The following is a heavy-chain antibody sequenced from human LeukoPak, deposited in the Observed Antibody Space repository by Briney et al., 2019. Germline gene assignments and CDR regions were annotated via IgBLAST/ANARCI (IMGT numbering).Heavy chain of an antibody. CDR3: ARSLKNYDILTGLPCYFDY. V-gene: IGHV3-11*06. CDR2: ISSSSSYT. J-gene: IGHJ4*02. CDR1: GFTFSDYY. D-gene: IGHD3-9*01. Sequence: GSLRLSCAASGFTFSDYYMSWIRQAPGKGLEWVSYISSSSSYTNYADSVKGRFTISRDNAKNSLYLQMNSLRAEDTAVYYCARSLKNYDILTGLPCYFDYWGQGTLVTVSS.